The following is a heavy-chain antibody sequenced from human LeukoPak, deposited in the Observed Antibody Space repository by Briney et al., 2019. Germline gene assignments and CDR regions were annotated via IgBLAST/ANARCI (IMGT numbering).Heavy chain of an antibody. Sequence: SETLSLTCAVYGGSFSGYYWSWIRQPPGKGLEWIGEINHSGSTNYNPSLKSRVTISVDTSKNQFSLKLSSVTAADTAVYYCARPKGLRLGKNYFDYWGQGTLVTVSS. CDR3: ARPKGLRLGKNYFDY. D-gene: IGHD3-16*01. CDR1: GGSFSGYY. J-gene: IGHJ4*02. V-gene: IGHV4-34*01. CDR2: INHSGST.